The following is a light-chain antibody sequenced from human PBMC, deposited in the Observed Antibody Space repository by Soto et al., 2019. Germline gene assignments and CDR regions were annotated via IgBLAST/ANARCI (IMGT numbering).Light chain of an antibody. CDR1: QSINNW. J-gene: IGKJ4*01. Sequence: DIQMTQSPSTLSASVGDRVTITCRASQSINNWLAWYKQKPGKAPKFLIYDASNLESGVPSRFRGSASGTEFTLTISSLKPDDFATYYCQQYDNYPLTFGGGTKVDIK. V-gene: IGKV1-5*01. CDR3: QQYDNYPLT. CDR2: DAS.